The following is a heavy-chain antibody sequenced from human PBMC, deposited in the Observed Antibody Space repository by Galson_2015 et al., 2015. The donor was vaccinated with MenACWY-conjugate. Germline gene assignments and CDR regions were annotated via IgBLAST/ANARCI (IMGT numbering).Heavy chain of an antibody. J-gene: IGHJ5*02. D-gene: IGHD1-26*01. Sequence: PSLKSRVTISVDTSKNQFSLKLSSVTAADTAVYYCARDDGSYSTWGQGTLVTVSS. V-gene: IGHV4-39*07. CDR3: ARDDGSYST.